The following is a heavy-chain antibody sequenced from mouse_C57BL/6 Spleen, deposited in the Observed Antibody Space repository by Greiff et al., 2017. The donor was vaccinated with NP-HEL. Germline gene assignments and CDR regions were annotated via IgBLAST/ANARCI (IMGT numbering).Heavy chain of an antibody. CDR2: ISYDGSN. J-gene: IGHJ2*01. CDR3: ARDQDYDGGGFDY. D-gene: IGHD2-4*01. V-gene: IGHV3-6*01. CDR1: GYSITSGYY. Sequence: DVQLQESGPGLVKPSQSLSLTCSVTGYSITSGYYWNWIRQFPGNKLEWMGYISYDGSNNYNPSLKNRISITRDTSKNQFFLKLNSVTTEDTATYYCARDQDYDGGGFDYWGQGTTLTVSS.